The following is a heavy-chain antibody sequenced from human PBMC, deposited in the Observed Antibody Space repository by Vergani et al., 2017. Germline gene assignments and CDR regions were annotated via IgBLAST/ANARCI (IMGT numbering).Heavy chain of an antibody. J-gene: IGHJ3*02. CDR3: AREPVAGAFDI. CDR2: IYYSGST. V-gene: IGHV4-31*03. Sequence: QVQLQQWGAGLLKPSQTLSLTCTVSGGSISSGGYYWSWIRQHPGKGLEWIGYIYYSGSTYYNPSLKSRVTISVDTSKNQFSLKLSSVTAADTAVYYCAREPVAGAFDIWGQGTMVTVSS. CDR1: GGSISSGGYY. D-gene: IGHD6-19*01.